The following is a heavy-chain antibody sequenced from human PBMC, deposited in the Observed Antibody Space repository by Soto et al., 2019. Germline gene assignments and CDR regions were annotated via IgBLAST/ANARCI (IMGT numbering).Heavy chain of an antibody. D-gene: IGHD3-3*01. CDR2: INTLNGDT. CDR3: GRPLDYDCLDV. CDR1: GFSLTAYY. J-gene: IGHJ6*02. V-gene: IGHV1-2*02. Sequence: ASVKVSCKPSGFSLTAYYLHWVRQAPGQRLQWMGWINTLNGDTNYAQMFHGRVTMTTDPSIGTAYMELNRLTSDDTAGYYCGRPLDYDCLDVWGQGTTVTVSS.